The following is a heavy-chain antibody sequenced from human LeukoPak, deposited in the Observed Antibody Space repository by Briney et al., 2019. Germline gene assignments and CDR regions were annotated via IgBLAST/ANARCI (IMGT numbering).Heavy chain of an antibody. V-gene: IGHV3-48*04. Sequence: PGGSLRLSCAASGFTFSSYSMNWVRQAPGKGLEWVSYISSSSSTIYYADSVKGRFTISRDNAKNSLYLQMNSLRAEDTAVYYCARQGWERSPSYYYYMDVWGKGTTVTVSS. J-gene: IGHJ6*03. D-gene: IGHD1-26*01. CDR1: GFTFSSYS. CDR3: ARQGWERSPSYYYYMDV. CDR2: ISSSSSTI.